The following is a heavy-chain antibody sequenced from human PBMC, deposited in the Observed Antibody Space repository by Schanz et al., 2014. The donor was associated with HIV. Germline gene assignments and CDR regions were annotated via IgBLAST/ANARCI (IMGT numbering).Heavy chain of an antibody. Sequence: EVFLVESGGALVQPGRSLRLSCAASGFTFEDYAMHWVRQAPGKGLEWVSGMSWNSGSIDYADSAKGRFTISRDKSKNTLYLQMNSLRVEDTAVYFCARVASAVDGADYGMDVWGQGIMVTVSS. D-gene: IGHD2-15*01. V-gene: IGHV3-9*01. CDR1: GFTFEDYA. CDR3: ARVASAVDGADYGMDV. J-gene: IGHJ6*02. CDR2: MSWNSGSI.